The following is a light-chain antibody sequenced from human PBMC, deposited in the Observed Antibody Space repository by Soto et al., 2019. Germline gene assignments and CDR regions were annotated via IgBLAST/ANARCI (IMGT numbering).Light chain of an antibody. CDR1: QSLLHSNGNIY. J-gene: IGKJ1*01. V-gene: IGKV2-28*01. CDR2: LGS. Sequence: DIVLTQSPLSLPVTPGEPASISCRSSQSLLHSNGNIYLDWYLQKPGQSPQLLIYLGSIRASGVPDRFSGSASGTHFTLKITRVEAEDVVVYYCMQAIQAPRTFSLGTKVEIK. CDR3: MQAIQAPRT.